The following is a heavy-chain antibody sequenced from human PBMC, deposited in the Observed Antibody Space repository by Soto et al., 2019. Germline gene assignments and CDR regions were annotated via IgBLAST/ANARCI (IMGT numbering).Heavy chain of an antibody. CDR1: GFTFSDYA. J-gene: IGHJ4*02. V-gene: IGHV3-30-3*01. CDR2: ISFDGNNK. CDR3: ARGANSSSWYLVY. Sequence: QVQLEESGGGVVQPGRSLRLSCAASGFTFSDYAMHWVRQAPGKGLEWVALISFDGNNKYYADSVKGRFTISRDNSKNTLYLQMNSLRGEDTAMYYCARGANSSSWYLVYWGQGTLVTVSS. D-gene: IGHD6-13*01.